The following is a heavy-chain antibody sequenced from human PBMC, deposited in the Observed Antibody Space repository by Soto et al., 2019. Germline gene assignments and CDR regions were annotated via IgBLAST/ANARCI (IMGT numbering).Heavy chain of an antibody. Sequence: GGSLRLSCVASGFTFGSYSMSWVRQAPGKGLEWVSGFRAGGDDGTTYYADSVKGRFTISRDNSKNTLFLQMNSLRAEDTAIYYCAKKVNSGSGSQYFDYFGQGTLVTVSS. CDR3: AKKVNSGSGSQYFDY. CDR2: FRAGGDDGTT. J-gene: IGHJ4*02. V-gene: IGHV3-23*01. CDR1: GFTFGSYS. D-gene: IGHD3-10*01.